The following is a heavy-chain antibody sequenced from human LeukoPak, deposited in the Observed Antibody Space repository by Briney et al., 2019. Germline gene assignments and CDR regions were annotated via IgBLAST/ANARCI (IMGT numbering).Heavy chain of an antibody. CDR3: AKADIVAVRSALEY. Sequence: GGSLRLSCTASGFTFADYWMTWVRQAPGKGLEWVAFLRHNGGREYYVDSVRGRFTISRDNSKNTLYLEMNSLRVEDTAVYYCAKADIVAVRSALEYWGQGTLVSVSS. V-gene: IGHV3-30*02. CDR1: GFTFADYW. J-gene: IGHJ4*02. D-gene: IGHD2-21*01. CDR2: LRHNGGRE.